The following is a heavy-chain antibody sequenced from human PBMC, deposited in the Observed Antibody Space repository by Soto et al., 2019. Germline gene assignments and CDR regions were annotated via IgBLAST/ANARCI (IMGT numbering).Heavy chain of an antibody. J-gene: IGHJ4*02. CDR1: GFSLSTSGVG. V-gene: IGHV2-5*02. CDR3: AHKGAGYRGFKY. D-gene: IGHD5-12*01. CDR2: IYWDDDK. Sequence: QITLKESGPTLVKPTQTLTLACTFSGFSLSTSGVGVGWIRQPPGKALEWLALIYWDDDKRYSPSLKSRLTLSQDTSKNQGVRTMTNMDPVDTATYYYAHKGAGYRGFKYWGQGTLVTVSS.